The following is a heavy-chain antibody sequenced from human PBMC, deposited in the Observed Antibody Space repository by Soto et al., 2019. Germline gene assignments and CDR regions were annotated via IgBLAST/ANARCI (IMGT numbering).Heavy chain of an antibody. J-gene: IGHJ4*02. CDR3: ARDYHPPMVRGVMDY. V-gene: IGHV3-21*01. Sequence: EVQLVESGGGLVKPGGSLRLSCAASGFTFSSYNMNWVRQAPGKGLEWVSSISSSSNYIYYADSVKGRFTISRDNAKTSLYLQMNSLRAEDTAVYYGARDYHPPMVRGVMDYWGQGTLVPVSS. D-gene: IGHD3-10*01. CDR2: ISSSSNYI. CDR1: GFTFSSYN.